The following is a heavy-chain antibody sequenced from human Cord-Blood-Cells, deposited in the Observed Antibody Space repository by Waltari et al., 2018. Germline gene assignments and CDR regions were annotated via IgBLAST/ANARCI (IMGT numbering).Heavy chain of an antibody. CDR1: GGTFSSYA. CDR3: ARVGKYDFWSGYYNWFDP. V-gene: IGHV1-69*01. J-gene: IGHJ5*02. CDR2: IIPIFGTA. D-gene: IGHD3-3*01. Sequence: QVQLVQSGAEVKKPGSSVKVSCKASGGTFSSYAISWVRQAPGQGLAWMGGIIPIFGTANYAQKFQGRVTITADESTSTAYMELSSLRSEDTAVYYCARVGKYDFWSGYYNWFDPWGQGTLVTVSS.